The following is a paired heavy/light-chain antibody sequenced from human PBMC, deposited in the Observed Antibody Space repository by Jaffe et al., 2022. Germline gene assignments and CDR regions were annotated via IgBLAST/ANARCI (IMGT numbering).Light chain of an antibody. CDR3: QQYGSSPLT. CDR2: GTS. Sequence: EIVLTQSPGTLSLSPGERATLSCRASQSVSRNYLAWYQHKPGQAPRLLIYGTSNRAIGILDRFSASGSGTDFTLTITRLEPEDSALYYCQQYGSSPLTFGGGTKVEIK. CDR1: QSVSRNY. V-gene: IGKV3-20*01. J-gene: IGKJ4*01.
Heavy chain of an antibody. J-gene: IGHJ6*03. Sequence: QEQLVESGGGVVQPGGSLRVSCTASRVDIKNYGMHWVRQAPGKGLEWVAFIRFDGSNQYYADSVKGRFTVSRDNSIHTVYLQMNSLRAEDTAVYFCAKDMYYCSDPSCTYNYYFMDLWGKGTTVTVSS. CDR3: AKDMYYCSDPSCTYNYYFMDL. D-gene: IGHD2-2*01. CDR1: RVDIKNYG. CDR2: IRFDGSNQ. V-gene: IGHV3-30*02.